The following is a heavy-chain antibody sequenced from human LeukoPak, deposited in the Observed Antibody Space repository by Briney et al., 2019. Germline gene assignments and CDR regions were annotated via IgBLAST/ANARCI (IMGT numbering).Heavy chain of an antibody. CDR1: GGSISSGGYY. Sequence: PSETLSLTCTVSGGSISSGGYYWSWIRQHPGKGLEWIGYIYYSGSTYYNPSLKSRVTISVDTSKNQFSLKLSSVTAADTAVYYCARANNWNTCDAFDIWGQGTMVTVSS. CDR3: ARANNWNTCDAFDI. CDR2: IYYSGST. D-gene: IGHD1-20*01. V-gene: IGHV4-31*03. J-gene: IGHJ3*02.